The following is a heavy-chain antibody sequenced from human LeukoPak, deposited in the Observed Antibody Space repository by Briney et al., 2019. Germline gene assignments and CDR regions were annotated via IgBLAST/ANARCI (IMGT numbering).Heavy chain of an antibody. CDR3: TTEGYTYGYHAFDI. D-gene: IGHD5-18*01. J-gene: IGHJ3*02. CDR2: ISSSSSYI. V-gene: IGHV3-21*03. Sequence: PGGSLRLSCAASGFTFSSYSMNWVRQAPGKGLEWVSSISSSSSYIYYADSVKGRFTISGDNAKNSLYLQMNSLKIEDTAVYYCTTEGYTYGYHAFDIWGQGTMVTVSS. CDR1: GFTFSSYS.